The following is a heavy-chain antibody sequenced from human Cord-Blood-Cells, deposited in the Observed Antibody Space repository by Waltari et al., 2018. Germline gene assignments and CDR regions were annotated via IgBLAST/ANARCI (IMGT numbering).Heavy chain of an antibody. Sequence: EVQLVESGGGLVQPGGSLRLSCAASGFTFSSYWMHWVRQAPGKGLVLVSLMNSDGGSTSYADSGKGRFTISRDNAKNTLYLQMNSLRAEDTAVYYCARAGIADAFDIWGQGTMVTVSS. CDR1: GFTFSSYW. V-gene: IGHV3-74*01. CDR2: MNSDGGST. CDR3: ARAGIADAFDI. J-gene: IGHJ3*02. D-gene: IGHD6-13*01.